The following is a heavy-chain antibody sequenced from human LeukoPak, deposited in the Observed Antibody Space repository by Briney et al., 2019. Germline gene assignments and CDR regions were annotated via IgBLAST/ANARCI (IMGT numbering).Heavy chain of an antibody. CDR2: ISYDGSNK. D-gene: IGHD3-9*01. V-gene: IGHV3-30*18. CDR1: GFTFSSYG. Sequence: PGGSLRLSCAASGFTFSSYGMHWVRQAPGKGLEWVAVISYDGSNKYYADSVKGRFTISRDNSKNTLYLQMNSLRAEDTAVYYCAKSFVLRYFDWLSGAFDIWGQGTMVTVSS. CDR3: AKSFVLRYFDWLSGAFDI. J-gene: IGHJ3*02.